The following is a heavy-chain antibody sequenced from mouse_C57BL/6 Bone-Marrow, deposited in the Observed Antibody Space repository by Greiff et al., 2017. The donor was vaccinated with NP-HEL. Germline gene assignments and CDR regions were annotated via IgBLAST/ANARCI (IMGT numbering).Heavy chain of an antibody. CDR2: ISNGGGST. Sequence: DVHLVESGGGLVQPGGSLKLSCAASGFTFSDYYMYWVRQTPEKRLEWVAYISNGGGSTYYPDTVKGRFTISRDNAKNTLYLQMSRLKSEDTAMYYCARHGNWNYFDYWGQGTTLTVSS. D-gene: IGHD4-1*01. V-gene: IGHV5-12*01. CDR1: GFTFSDYY. J-gene: IGHJ2*01. CDR3: ARHGNWNYFDY.